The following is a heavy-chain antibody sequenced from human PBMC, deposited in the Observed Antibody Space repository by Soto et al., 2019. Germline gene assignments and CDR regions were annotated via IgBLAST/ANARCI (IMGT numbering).Heavy chain of an antibody. J-gene: IGHJ4*01. CDR2: IYPYDSDT. D-gene: IGHD2-2*01. Sequence: GESLKISCETSGYSFTSYWIGWVRQMPGKGMEWMGNIYPYDSDTRYSPSFQGQVTISADTSITTAYLQWSGLRASDTAMYFCARHLVGSTRGNFDYWGQGTLVTVSS. CDR3: ARHLVGSTRGNFDY. CDR1: GYSFTSYW. V-gene: IGHV5-51*01.